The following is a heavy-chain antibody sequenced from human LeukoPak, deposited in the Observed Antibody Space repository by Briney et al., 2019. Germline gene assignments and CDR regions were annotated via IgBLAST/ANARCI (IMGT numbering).Heavy chain of an antibody. V-gene: IGHV4-34*01. CDR2: INHSGST. CDR3: ARAYGGSTGVYFDY. CDR1: GGSFSGYY. J-gene: IGHJ4*02. D-gene: IGHD4-23*01. Sequence: SETLSLTCAVYGGSFSGYYWSWIRQPPGKGLEWIGEINHSGSTNYNPSLKSRVTISVDTSKNQFSLKLSSVTAADTAVYYCARAYGGSTGVYFDYWGQGTLVTVSS.